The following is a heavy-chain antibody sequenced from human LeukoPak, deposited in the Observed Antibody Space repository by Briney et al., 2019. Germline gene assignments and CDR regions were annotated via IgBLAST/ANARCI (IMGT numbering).Heavy chain of an antibody. Sequence: SETLSLTCTVSGASISSYYWSWLRQPPGKGLEWIAFMYYSGSTNYNPSLKSRLTISLDPSKNQFSLKLSSVTAADTAVYYCARRSISGNSWDYFDYWGQGTLVTVSS. CDR1: GASISSYY. CDR3: ARRSISGNSWDYFDY. CDR2: MYYSGST. V-gene: IGHV4-59*08. J-gene: IGHJ4*02. D-gene: IGHD4-23*01.